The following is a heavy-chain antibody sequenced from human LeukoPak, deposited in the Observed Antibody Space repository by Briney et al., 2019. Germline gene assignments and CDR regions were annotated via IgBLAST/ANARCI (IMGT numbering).Heavy chain of an antibody. J-gene: IGHJ4*02. CDR3: ASAVCSGGSCYTHFDY. Sequence: SVKVSCKASGGTFSSYAISWVRQAPGQGLEWMGRIIPILGIANYAQKFQGRVTITADKSTSTAYMELSSLRSEDTAVYYCASAVCSGGSCYTHFDYWGQGTLVTVSS. V-gene: IGHV1-69*04. CDR2: IIPILGIA. CDR1: GGTFSSYA. D-gene: IGHD2-15*01.